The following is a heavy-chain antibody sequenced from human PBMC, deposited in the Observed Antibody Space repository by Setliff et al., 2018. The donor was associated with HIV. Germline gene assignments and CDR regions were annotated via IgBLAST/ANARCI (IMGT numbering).Heavy chain of an antibody. CDR3: VTTDYSGYDSVWFDP. V-gene: IGHV4-39*07. Sequence: SETLSLTCTVSGGSISSSSYYWGWIRQPPGKGLEWIGSIYYSGSTNHNPSLKSRVTISIDTSKNQFSLKLTSVTSADTGVYYCVTTDYSGYDSVWFDPWGQGTLVTVSS. D-gene: IGHD5-12*01. CDR2: IYYSGST. CDR1: GGSISSSSYY. J-gene: IGHJ5*02.